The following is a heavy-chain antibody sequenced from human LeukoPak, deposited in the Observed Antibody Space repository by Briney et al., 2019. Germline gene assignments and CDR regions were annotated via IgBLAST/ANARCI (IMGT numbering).Heavy chain of an antibody. CDR3: VREGAVPGIDP. D-gene: IGHD3-16*01. V-gene: IGHV4-38-2*02. CDR2: ISYDGST. CDR1: GYSITRGFS. J-gene: IGHJ5*02. Sequence: SETLSLTCAVSGYSITRGFSWGWIRQPPGKGLEWIAAISYDGSTDYKSTLQSRLTISRDTSKNEFSLRLTSVTATDTAVYYCVREGAVPGIDPWGQGALVTVSS.